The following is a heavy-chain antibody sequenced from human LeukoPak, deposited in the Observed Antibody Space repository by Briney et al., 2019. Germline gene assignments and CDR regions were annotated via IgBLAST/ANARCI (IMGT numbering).Heavy chain of an antibody. Sequence: SETLSLTCTVSGGSISSYYWNWIRQPPGKGLEWIGYIYYSGSTNYNPSLKSRVTISVDTSKNQFSLRLTSVTAADTPVYYCARTPGYGNPFDIWGQGTMVTVSS. CDR1: GGSISSYY. CDR2: IYYSGST. J-gene: IGHJ3*02. V-gene: IGHV4-59*01. CDR3: ARTPGYGNPFDI. D-gene: IGHD4-11*01.